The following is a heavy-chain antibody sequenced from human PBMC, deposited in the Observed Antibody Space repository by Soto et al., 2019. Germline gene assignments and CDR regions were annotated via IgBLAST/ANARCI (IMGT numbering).Heavy chain of an antibody. D-gene: IGHD3-3*01. CDR1: GGSISSGGYY. V-gene: IGHV4-39*01. CDR2: IYYSVST. J-gene: IGHJ6*03. CDR3: ARTRLGMVSYMDV. Sequence: SETLSLTCTVSGGSISSGGYYWSWIRQHPGKGLEWIGYIYYSVSTYYNPSLKSRVTISVDTSKNQFSLKLSSVTAAETAVYYCARTRLGMVSYMDVWGKGTTVTVS.